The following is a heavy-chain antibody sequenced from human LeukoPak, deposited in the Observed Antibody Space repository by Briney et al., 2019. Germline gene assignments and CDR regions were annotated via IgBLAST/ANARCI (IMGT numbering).Heavy chain of an antibody. J-gene: IGHJ4*02. CDR2: IYSGGST. CDR1: GFTVSSNY. V-gene: IGHV3-66*01. Sequence: PGGSLRLSCAASGFTVSSNYMSWVRQAPGKGLEWVSVIYSGGSTYYADSVKGRFTISRDNAKNSLYLQMNSLRAEDTAVYYCARGSDYGSGSYYSYWGQGTLVTVSS. CDR3: ARGSDYGSGSYYSY. D-gene: IGHD3-10*01.